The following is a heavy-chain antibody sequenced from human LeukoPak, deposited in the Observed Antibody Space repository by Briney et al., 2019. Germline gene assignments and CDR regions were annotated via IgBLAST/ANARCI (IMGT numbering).Heavy chain of an antibody. V-gene: IGHV1-18*01. CDR1: GYTFTSYG. J-gene: IGHJ4*02. CDR2: ISAYNGNT. CDR3: ARGDRIAAASGIDY. Sequence: ASVKVSCKASGYTFTSYGISWVRQAPGQGLEWMGWISAYNGNTNYAQKLQGRVTMTTDTSTSTAYMELRSPRSDDTAVYYCARGDRIAAASGIDYWGQGTLVTVSS. D-gene: IGHD6-13*01.